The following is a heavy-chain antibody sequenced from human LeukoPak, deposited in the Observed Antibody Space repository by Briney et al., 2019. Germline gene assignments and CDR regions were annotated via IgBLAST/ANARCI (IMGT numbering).Heavy chain of an antibody. CDR1: GYSFTSYW. CDR3: ASRYGEDYYYGMDV. J-gene: IGHJ6*02. D-gene: IGHD4-17*01. Sequence: GESLTISCKGSGYSFTSYWISWVRQMRGKGLEWMGRIDPSDSYTNYSPSFQGHVTISADKSISTAYLQWSSLKASDTAMYYCASRYGEDYYYGMDVWGQGTTVTVSS. CDR2: IDPSDSYT. V-gene: IGHV5-10-1*01.